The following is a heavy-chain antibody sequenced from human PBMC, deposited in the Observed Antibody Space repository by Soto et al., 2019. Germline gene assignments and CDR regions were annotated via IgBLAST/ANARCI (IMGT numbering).Heavy chain of an antibody. V-gene: IGHV6-1*01. Sequence: SHTLSLTCAISGYSVSSNSAAWNLIRQSPSRGLEWLGRTYYRSKWYNDYAVSVKSRITINPDTSKNQFSLQLNSVTPEDTAVYYCARGDSNYVEGYNWFDPRGQGTLVTVSS. D-gene: IGHD4-4*01. CDR1: GYSVSSNSAA. J-gene: IGHJ5*02. CDR3: ARGDSNYVEGYNWFDP. CDR2: TYYRSKWYN.